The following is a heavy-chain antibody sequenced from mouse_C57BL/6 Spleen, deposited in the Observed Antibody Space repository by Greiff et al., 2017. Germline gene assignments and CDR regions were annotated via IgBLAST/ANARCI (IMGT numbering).Heavy chain of an antibody. CDR2: IYPGSGST. CDR3: ARSPITTVVDWFAY. CDR1: GYTFTSYW. D-gene: IGHD1-1*01. J-gene: IGHJ3*01. Sequence: QVQLQQPGAELVKPGASVKMSCKASGYTFTSYWITWVKQRPGQGLEWIGDIYPGSGSTNYNEKFKSKATLTVDTSSSTAYMQLSSLTSEDSAVYYCARSPITTVVDWFAYWGQGTLVTVSA. V-gene: IGHV1-55*01.